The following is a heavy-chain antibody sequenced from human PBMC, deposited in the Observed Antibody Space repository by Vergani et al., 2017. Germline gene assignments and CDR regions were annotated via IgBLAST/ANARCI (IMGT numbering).Heavy chain of an antibody. Sequence: QLQLQESGPGLVKPSETLSLTCTVSGGSISSSSYYWGWIRQPPGKGLEWIGSIYYSGSTYYNPSLKSRVTISVDTSKNQFSLKLSSVTAADTAVYCCARTMVRGVIHCNWGQGTLVTVSS. CDR3: ARTMVRGVIHCN. CDR1: GGSISSSSYY. V-gene: IGHV4-39*01. CDR2: IYYSGST. D-gene: IGHD3-10*01. J-gene: IGHJ4*02.